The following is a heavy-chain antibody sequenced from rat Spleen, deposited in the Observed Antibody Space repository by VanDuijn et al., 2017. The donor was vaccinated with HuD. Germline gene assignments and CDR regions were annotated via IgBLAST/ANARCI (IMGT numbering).Heavy chain of an antibody. D-gene: IGHD1-2*01. Sequence: EVQLVESGGGLVQPGRSLKLSCATSGFTFSTAWMYWYRQFPEKRLEWVARIKGKPNNYATDYTESVKGRFTISRDDSKSSIYLQMSDVKEGDTAIYYCAVTIAPGIMNVWGQGVSVTVSS. CDR1: GFTFSTAW. CDR2: IKGKPNNYAT. J-gene: IGHJ4*01. CDR3: AVTIAPGIMNV. V-gene: IGHV6-6*01.